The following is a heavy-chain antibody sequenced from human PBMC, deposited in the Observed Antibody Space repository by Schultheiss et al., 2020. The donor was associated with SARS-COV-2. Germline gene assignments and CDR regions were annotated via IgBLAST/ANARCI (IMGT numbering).Heavy chain of an antibody. Sequence: GGSLRLSCVASGFTFSNYWMHWVRQAPGKGLMWISRINDDGTNTNYADSLKGRFTISRDNAKNTLYLQMNGLRAEDTALYYCAKAIVAAGTGRYFDYWGQGALVTVSS. CDR2: INDDGTNT. V-gene: IGHV3-74*01. CDR1: GFTFSNYW. D-gene: IGHD6-13*01. J-gene: IGHJ4*02. CDR3: AKAIVAAGTGRYFDY.